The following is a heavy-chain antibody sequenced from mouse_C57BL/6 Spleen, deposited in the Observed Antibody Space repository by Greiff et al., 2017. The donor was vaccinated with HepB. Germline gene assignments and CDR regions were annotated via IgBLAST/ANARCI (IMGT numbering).Heavy chain of an antibody. CDR3: ARDRVYSNYLYYFDY. CDR2: ISDGGSYT. D-gene: IGHD2-5*01. Sequence: EVNLVESGGGLVKPGGSLKLSCAASGFTFSSYAMSWVRQTPEKRLEWVATISDGGSYTYYPDNVKGRFTISRDNAKNNLYLQMSHLKSEDTAMYYCARDRVYSNYLYYFDYWGQGTTLTVSS. V-gene: IGHV5-4*01. J-gene: IGHJ2*01. CDR1: GFTFSSYA.